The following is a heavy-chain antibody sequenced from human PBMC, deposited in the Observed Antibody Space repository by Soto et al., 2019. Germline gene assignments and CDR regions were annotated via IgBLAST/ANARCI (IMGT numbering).Heavy chain of an antibody. CDR3: ARDETYSSGWIPYYYYYGMDV. CDR1: GFTFSSYA. J-gene: IGHJ6*02. CDR2: ISYDGSNK. D-gene: IGHD6-19*01. V-gene: IGHV3-30-3*01. Sequence: GGSLRLSXAASGFTFSSYAMHWVRQAPGKGLEWVAVISYDGSNKYYADSVKGRFTISRDNSKNTLYLQMNSLRAEDTAVYYCARDETYSSGWIPYYYYYGMDVWGQGTTVTAP.